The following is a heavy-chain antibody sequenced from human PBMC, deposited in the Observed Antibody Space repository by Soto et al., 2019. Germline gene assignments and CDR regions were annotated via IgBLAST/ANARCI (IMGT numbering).Heavy chain of an antibody. CDR1: GFTFSSYA. D-gene: IGHD2-2*01. V-gene: IGHV3-23*01. Sequence: GGSLRLSCAASGFTFSSYAMSWVRQAPGKGLEWVSAISGSGGSTYYGDSVKGRFTIARDNSKNTLYLQMNSLRAEDTAVYYCAKDPRGGYCISASCYDFDYGMDVWGQGTTVTVSS. CDR2: ISGSGGST. J-gene: IGHJ6*02. CDR3: AKDPRGGYCISASCYDFDYGMDV.